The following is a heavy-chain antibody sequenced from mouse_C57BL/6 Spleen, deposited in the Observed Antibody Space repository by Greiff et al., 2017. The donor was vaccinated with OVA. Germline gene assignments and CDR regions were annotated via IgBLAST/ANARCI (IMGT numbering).Heavy chain of an antibody. V-gene: IGHV1-64*01. J-gene: IGHJ4*01. CDR1: GYTFTSYW. D-gene: IGHD4-1*01. CDR2: IHPNSGST. Sequence: VKLQQPGAELVKPGASVKLSCKASGYTFTSYWMHWVKQRPGQGLEWIGMIHPNSGSTNYNEKFKSKATLTVDKSSSTAYMQLSSLTSEDSAVYYCARKDWDYAMDYWGQGTSVTVSS. CDR3: ARKDWDYAMDY.